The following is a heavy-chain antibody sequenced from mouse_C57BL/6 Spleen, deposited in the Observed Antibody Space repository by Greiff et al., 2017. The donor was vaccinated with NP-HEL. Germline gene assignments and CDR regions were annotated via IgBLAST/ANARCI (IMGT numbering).Heavy chain of an antibody. V-gene: IGHV1-81*01. D-gene: IGHD2-4*01. CDR1: GYTFTSYG. CDR2: IYPRSGNT. CDR3: ARGGDYEEGFAY. Sequence: QVQLQQSGAELARPGASVKLSCKASGYTFTSYGISWVKQRTGQGLEWIGEIYPRSGNTYYNEKFKGKATLTADKSSSTAYMELRSLTSEDSAVYVCARGGDYEEGFAYWGQGTLVTVSA. J-gene: IGHJ3*01.